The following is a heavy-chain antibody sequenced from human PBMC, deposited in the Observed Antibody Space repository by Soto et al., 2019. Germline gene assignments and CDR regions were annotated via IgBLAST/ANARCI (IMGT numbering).Heavy chain of an antibody. J-gene: IGHJ6*02. CDR2: ISSRSTTI. D-gene: IGHD4-17*01. CDR3: ARDRGTVTNNVGQDYGMDV. V-gene: IGHV3-48*02. Sequence: SLRLSGAASGFNFSSYSMNWVRQAPGKGLQWLSYISSRSTTINYADSVQGRFTISRDNAKNSLYLQMSSLRDEDTAVYYCARDRGTVTNNVGQDYGMDVRGQGSTVIVSS. CDR1: GFNFSSYS.